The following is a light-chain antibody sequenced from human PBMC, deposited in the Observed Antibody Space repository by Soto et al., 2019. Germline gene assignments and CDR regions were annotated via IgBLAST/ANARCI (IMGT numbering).Light chain of an antibody. V-gene: IGLV3-21*02. Sequence: SYELTQPPSVSVAPGQTARVTCGGNNIGSKSVHWYPQKPGQAPVLVVYDDSDRPSGIAERVSGSNSGNTATLTISRVEAGDEADYYCQVWDSSGHFVFGTGTQVTVL. CDR2: DDS. CDR3: QVWDSSGHFV. CDR1: NIGSKS. J-gene: IGLJ1*01.